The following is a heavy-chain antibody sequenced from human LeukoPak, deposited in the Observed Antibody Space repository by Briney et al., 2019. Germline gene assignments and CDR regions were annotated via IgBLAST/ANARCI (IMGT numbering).Heavy chain of an antibody. V-gene: IGHV4-34*01. CDR2: INHSGST. Sequence: SETLSLTCAVYGGSFSGYYWSWIRQPPGNGLEWIGEINHSGSTNYNPSLKSRVTISVDTSKNQFSLNLSSVTTADTAVYYCARVSCSSTSCPRRDALDVWGQGTMVTVSS. D-gene: IGHD2-2*01. CDR1: GGSFSGYY. CDR3: ARVSCSSTSCPRRDALDV. J-gene: IGHJ3*01.